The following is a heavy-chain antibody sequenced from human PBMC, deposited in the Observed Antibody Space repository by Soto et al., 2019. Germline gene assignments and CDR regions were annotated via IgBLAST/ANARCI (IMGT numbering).Heavy chain of an antibody. V-gene: IGHV1-69*13. D-gene: IGHD2-21*01. CDR3: ASHDPFSGGSIPG. CDR1: GGTFSSYA. J-gene: IGHJ4*02. CDR2: IIPIFGTA. Sequence: SVTVCCKASGGTFSSYAISWVRQAPGQGLEWMGGIIPIFGTANYAQKFQGRVTITADESTSTAYMELSSLRSEDTAVYYCASHDPFSGGSIPGWGQGTLVTVSS.